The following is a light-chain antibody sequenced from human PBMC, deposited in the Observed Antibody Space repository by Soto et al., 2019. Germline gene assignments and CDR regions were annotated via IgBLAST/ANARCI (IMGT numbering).Light chain of an antibody. CDR3: TSYAGGNIWV. J-gene: IGLJ3*02. CDR2: EVT. V-gene: IGLV2-8*01. Sequence: QSALTQPPSASGSPGQSVTISCTGTSSDVGAYNYVSWYQQYPGKAPKLMIYEVTKRPSGVPDRFSGSKSGKTASLTVSGLQPEEEADYHCTSYAGGNIWVFGGGTKVTVL. CDR1: SSDVGAYNY.